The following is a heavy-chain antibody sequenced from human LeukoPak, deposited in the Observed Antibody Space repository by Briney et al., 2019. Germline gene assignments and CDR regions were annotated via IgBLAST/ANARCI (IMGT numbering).Heavy chain of an antibody. V-gene: IGHV3-11*01. J-gene: IGHJ4*02. CDR1: GFTFSDYF. CDR3: ARDHISSYCGTTTCHPNYYFDY. Sequence: GGSLRLSCAASGFTFSDYFMSWIRQAPGKGLEWISYISYSGTNTYYADSVKGRFTISRDNADNSLYLQMNSLRAEDTAVYYCARDHISSYCGTTTCHPNYYFDYWGQGTLVTVSS. CDR2: ISYSGTNT. D-gene: IGHD2-2*01.